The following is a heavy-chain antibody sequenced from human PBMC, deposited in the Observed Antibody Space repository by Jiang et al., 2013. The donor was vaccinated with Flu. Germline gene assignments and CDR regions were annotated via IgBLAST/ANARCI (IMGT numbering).Heavy chain of an antibody. CDR1: GGSFSGYY. V-gene: IGHV4-34*01. CDR3: ARSDPYTYYDFWTGYYQNWFDP. CDR2: INHSGST. J-gene: IGHJ5*02. Sequence: LLKPSETLSLTCAVYGGSFSGYYWSWIRQPPGKGLEWIGEINHSGSTNYNPSLKSRVTISVDTSKNQFSLKLNSVTAADTAVYYCARSDPYTYYDFWTGYYQNWFDPWGQGTLVTVSS. D-gene: IGHD3/OR15-3a*01.